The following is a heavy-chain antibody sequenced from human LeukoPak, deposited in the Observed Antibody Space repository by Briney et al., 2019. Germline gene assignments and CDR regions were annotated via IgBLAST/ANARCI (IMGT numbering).Heavy chain of an antibody. CDR2: IIPIFGTA. J-gene: IGHJ4*02. CDR3: ARGRSNIQLLLPMDY. Sequence: GASVKVSCKASGGTFSSYAISWVRQAPGQGLEWMGGIIPIFGTANYAQKFQGRVTITTDESTSTAYMELSSLRSEDTAVYYCARGRSNIQLLLPMDYWGQGTLVTVSS. CDR1: GGTFSSYA. D-gene: IGHD5-18*01. V-gene: IGHV1-69*05.